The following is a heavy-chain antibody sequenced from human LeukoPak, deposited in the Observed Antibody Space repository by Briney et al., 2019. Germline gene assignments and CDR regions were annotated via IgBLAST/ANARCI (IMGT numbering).Heavy chain of an antibody. Sequence: SETLSLTCAVSGGSINSTFYYWGWIRQPPGKGLEWIGSLYYSGSTYYNPSLKSRVTISVDTSKNQFSLKLSSVTAADTAVYYCAREGGYGDYYYYGMDVWGQGTTVTVSS. J-gene: IGHJ6*02. V-gene: IGHV4-39*07. CDR1: GGSINSTFYY. D-gene: IGHD4-17*01. CDR2: LYYSGST. CDR3: AREGGYGDYYYYGMDV.